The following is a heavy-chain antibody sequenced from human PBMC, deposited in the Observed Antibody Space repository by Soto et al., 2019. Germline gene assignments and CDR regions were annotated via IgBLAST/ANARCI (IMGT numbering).Heavy chain of an antibody. Sequence: GESLKISCKGSGYSFTSYWIGWVRQMPGKGLEWMGIIYPGDSDTRYSPSFQGQVTISADKSISTASLQWSSLKASDTAMYYSARPFIAIFPGVLIFNWFDSWGQGTLVTVSS. CDR1: GYSFTSYW. V-gene: IGHV5-51*01. D-gene: IGHD3-10*01. CDR2: IYPGDSDT. J-gene: IGHJ5*01. CDR3: ARPFIAIFPGVLIFNWFDS.